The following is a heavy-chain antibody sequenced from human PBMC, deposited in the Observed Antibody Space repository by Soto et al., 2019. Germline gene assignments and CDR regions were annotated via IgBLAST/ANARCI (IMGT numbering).Heavy chain of an antibody. Sequence: RASVKVSCKASGGTFSSYTISWVRQAPGQGLEWMGRIIPILGIANYAQKFQGRVTITADKSTSTAYIELSSLRSEDTAVYYCARVLTPGLDAFDIWGQGTMVTVSS. CDR3: ARVLTPGLDAFDI. J-gene: IGHJ3*02. CDR1: GGTFSSYT. CDR2: IIPILGIA. V-gene: IGHV1-69*02. D-gene: IGHD3-16*01.